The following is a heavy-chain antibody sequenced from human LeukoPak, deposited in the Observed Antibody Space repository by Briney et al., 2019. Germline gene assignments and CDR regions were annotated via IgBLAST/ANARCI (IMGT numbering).Heavy chain of an antibody. CDR3: ARLQCSASWSSFDY. J-gene: IGHJ4*02. V-gene: IGHV4-39*01. Sequence: SETLSLTCTVSGGSISDSNYCWGWIRRPPGKGLEWIGSIFYSGSTYYNPSLKSRVTISVDTSKNQFSLKLTSVTAAGTAVYYCARLQCSASWSSFDYWGQGTLVTVST. CDR1: GGSISDSNYC. D-gene: IGHD2-2*01. CDR2: IFYSGST.